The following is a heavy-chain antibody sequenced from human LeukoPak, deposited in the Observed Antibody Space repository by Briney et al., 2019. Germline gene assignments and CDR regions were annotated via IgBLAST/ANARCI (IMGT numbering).Heavy chain of an antibody. J-gene: IGHJ4*02. V-gene: IGHV3-30-3*01. D-gene: IGHD3-10*01. CDR1: GFTFSSYA. CDR3: AKVGGSGNYLHYFDY. Sequence: SGGSLRLSCAASGFTFSSYAMHWVRQAPGKGLEWVAVISYDGSNKYYADSVKGRFTISRDNSKNTLYLQMNSLRAEDTALYYCAKVGGSGNYLHYFDYWGQGTLVTVSS. CDR2: ISYDGSNK.